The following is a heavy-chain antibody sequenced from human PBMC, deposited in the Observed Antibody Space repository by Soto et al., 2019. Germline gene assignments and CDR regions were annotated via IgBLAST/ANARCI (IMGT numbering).Heavy chain of an antibody. Sequence: GGSLRLSCAASGFTFNNAWMNWVRQAPGKGLEWVGRIKSKTDGGTTDYAAPVKGRFTISRDDSKNTLYLQMNSLKTEDTAVYYCAKELHTSSGWSQVIYWGQGTLVTVSS. CDR2: IKSKTDGGTT. D-gene: IGHD6-19*01. J-gene: IGHJ4*02. V-gene: IGHV3-15*07. CDR3: AKELHTSSGWSQVIY. CDR1: GFTFNNAW.